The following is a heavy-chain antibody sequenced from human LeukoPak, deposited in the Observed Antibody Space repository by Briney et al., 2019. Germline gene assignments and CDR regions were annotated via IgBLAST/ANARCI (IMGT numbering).Heavy chain of an antibody. V-gene: IGHV3-23*01. Sequence: GGSVRLSCAASGFTFNNYVMTWVRQAPGKGLEWVSSISASAAMTYYADSVRGRFTVSRDNSQNTLYLQMSSLRAEDTAVYYCATGRDYAFTYWGQGTMVTVSS. CDR3: ATGRDYAFTY. CDR2: ISASAAMT. D-gene: IGHD3-16*01. CDR1: GFTFNNYV. J-gene: IGHJ3*01.